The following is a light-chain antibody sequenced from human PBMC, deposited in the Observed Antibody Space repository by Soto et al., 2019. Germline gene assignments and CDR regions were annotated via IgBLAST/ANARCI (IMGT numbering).Light chain of an antibody. CDR1: QTISSTY. CDR3: QQYYTSPPWT. CDR2: GAS. V-gene: IGKV3-20*01. J-gene: IGKJ1*01. Sequence: EIVLTQSPGSLSLSPGERATLSCRASQTISSTYLVWYQQKPGQAPRLLIYGASRRAAGIPDSFSGSGSGTDFTLTISRLESEDFAVYYCQQYYTSPPWTFGQGTKVEI.